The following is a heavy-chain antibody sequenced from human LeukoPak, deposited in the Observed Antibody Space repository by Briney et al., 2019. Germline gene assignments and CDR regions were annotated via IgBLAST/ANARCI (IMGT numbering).Heavy chain of an antibody. CDR2: IYYSGST. D-gene: IGHD3-9*01. J-gene: IGHJ4*02. Sequence: PSETLSLTCTVSGGSISSYYWSWIRQPPGKGLEWIGYIYYSGSTNYNPSLKSRVTISVDTSKNQFSLKLSSVTAADTAVYYCARHGAYYDILTGYSYAPFFDYWGQGTLVTVSS. CDR3: ARHGAYYDILTGYSYAPFFDY. CDR1: GGSISSYY. V-gene: IGHV4-59*08.